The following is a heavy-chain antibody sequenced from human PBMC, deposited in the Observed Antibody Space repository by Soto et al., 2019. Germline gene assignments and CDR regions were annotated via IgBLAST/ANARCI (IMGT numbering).Heavy chain of an antibody. CDR1: GYSFTGYY. D-gene: IGHD1-26*01. J-gene: IGHJ6*02. V-gene: IGHV1-2*04. CDR3: ARAGHSGSYYDYYYGMDV. CDR2: SNPNSGGT. Sequence: QVQLVQSGAEVKKPGASVKVSCKASGYSFTGYYMHWVRQAPGQGLEWMGWSNPNSGGTNYAQKFQGWVTMTRDTSISTAYTELSRLRSDDTAVYYCARAGHSGSYYDYYYGMDVWGQGTTVTVSS.